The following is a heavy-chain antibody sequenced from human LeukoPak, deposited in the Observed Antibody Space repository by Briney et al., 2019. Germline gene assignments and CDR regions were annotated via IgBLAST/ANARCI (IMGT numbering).Heavy chain of an antibody. V-gene: IGHV4-39*01. CDR2: IYYSGST. Sequence: KSSETLSLTCTVSGGSISSSSYYWGWIRQPPGKGLEWIGSIYYSGSTYYNPSLKSRVTISVDTSKNQFSLKLSSVTAADTAVYYCARSSSDFWSGYSLVWGQGTLVTVSS. CDR3: ARSSSDFWSGYSLV. CDR1: GGSISSSSYY. J-gene: IGHJ4*02. D-gene: IGHD3-3*01.